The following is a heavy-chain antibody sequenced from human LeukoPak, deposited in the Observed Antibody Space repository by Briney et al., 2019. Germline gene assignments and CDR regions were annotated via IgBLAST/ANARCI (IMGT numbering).Heavy chain of an antibody. D-gene: IGHD5-24*01. J-gene: IGHJ3*02. Sequence: GASVKVSCKASGYTFTNYYMHWLRQAPGQGLEWVGVFNPSGGSTSYAQKFQGRVTMTRDTSTSTVYMELSSLRSEDTAAYFCARVRDGYNDAFDIWGQGTMVTVS. CDR2: FNPSGGST. V-gene: IGHV1-46*01. CDR1: GYTFTNYY. CDR3: ARVRDGYNDAFDI.